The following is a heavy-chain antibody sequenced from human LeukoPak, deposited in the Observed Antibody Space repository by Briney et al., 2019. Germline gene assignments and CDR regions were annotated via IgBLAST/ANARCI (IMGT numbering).Heavy chain of an antibody. CDR1: GGTFSSYA. D-gene: IGHD1-26*01. CDR3: ARVRRKWELPEFDP. Sequence: SVKVSXKASGGTFSSYAISWVRQAPGQGLEWMGGIIPIFGTANYAQKFQGRVTITADESTSTAYMELSSLRSEDTAVYYCARVRRKWELPEFDPWGQGTLVTVSS. CDR2: IIPIFGTA. V-gene: IGHV1-69*13. J-gene: IGHJ5*02.